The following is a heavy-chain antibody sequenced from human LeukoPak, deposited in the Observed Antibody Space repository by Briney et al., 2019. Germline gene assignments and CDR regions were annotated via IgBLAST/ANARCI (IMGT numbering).Heavy chain of an antibody. Sequence: GGSLRPSCAASGFTFSSYWMSWVRQAPGKGLEWVANIKQDGSEKYYVDSVKGRFTISRDNAKNSLYLQMNSLRAEDTAVYYCARAVGVAVAGTQAWYFDLWGRGTLVTVSS. CDR1: GFTFSSYW. D-gene: IGHD6-19*01. V-gene: IGHV3-7*01. J-gene: IGHJ2*01. CDR3: ARAVGVAVAGTQAWYFDL. CDR2: IKQDGSEK.